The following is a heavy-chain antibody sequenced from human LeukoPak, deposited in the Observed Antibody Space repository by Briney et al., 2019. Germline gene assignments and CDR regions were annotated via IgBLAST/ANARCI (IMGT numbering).Heavy chain of an antibody. Sequence: GGSLRLSCAASGFTVSSNYMTWVRQAPGKGLEWVSVIYSNNSTYYADSVKGRFTISRDNSKNTLYLQMNSLRADDAAVYYCAKGGHFSCFDPWGQGTLVTVSS. D-gene: IGHD1-26*01. CDR1: GFTVSSNY. CDR2: IYSNNST. J-gene: IGHJ5*02. V-gene: IGHV3-53*01. CDR3: AKGGHFSCFDP.